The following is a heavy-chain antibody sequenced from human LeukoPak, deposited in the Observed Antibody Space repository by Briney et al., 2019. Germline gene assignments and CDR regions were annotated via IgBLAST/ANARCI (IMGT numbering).Heavy chain of an antibody. D-gene: IGHD3-16*01. Sequence: GGSLRLSCTASGFTLSKNSMDCVRQAPGKGLEWVSVISGSGDRTYYADSVKGRFTISRDNSKNTLYLQMNSLRAEDTAVYFCARATLRKCKPCDIFGIWGQGTMATVSS. V-gene: IGHV3-23*01. CDR2: ISGSGDRT. CDR3: ARATLRKCKPCDIFGI. J-gene: IGHJ3*02. CDR1: GFTLSKNS.